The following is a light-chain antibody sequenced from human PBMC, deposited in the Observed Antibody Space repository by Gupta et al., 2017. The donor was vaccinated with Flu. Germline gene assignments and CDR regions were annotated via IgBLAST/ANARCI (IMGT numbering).Light chain of an antibody. CDR2: GAS. J-gene: IGKJ3*01. Sequence: VLTQSPVTLSLSPGERATLSCRASQRVSSSYLAWYQQKPGQAPRLLISGASSRATGIPDRFSGSGSGTDFTLTISSLEPEDFAVYYCQQYGSTPLTFGPGTKVDIK. CDR3: QQYGSTPLT. CDR1: QRVSSSY. V-gene: IGKV3-20*01.